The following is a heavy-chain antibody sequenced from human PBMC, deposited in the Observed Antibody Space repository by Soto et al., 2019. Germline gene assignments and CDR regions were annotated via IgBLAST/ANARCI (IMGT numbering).Heavy chain of an antibody. V-gene: IGHV3-73*01. CDR3: NYYDSSGHRRFDY. Sequence: SLRLSCAASGFTFSGSAMHWVRQASGKGLEWVGRIRSKANSYATAYAASVKGRFTISRDDSKNTAYLQMNSLKTEDTAVYYCNYYDSSGHRRFDYWGQGTLVTVSS. J-gene: IGHJ4*02. D-gene: IGHD3-22*01. CDR2: IRSKANSYAT. CDR1: GFTFSGSA.